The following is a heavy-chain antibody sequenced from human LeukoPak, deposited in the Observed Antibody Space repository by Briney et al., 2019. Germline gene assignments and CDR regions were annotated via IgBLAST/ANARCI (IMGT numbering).Heavy chain of an antibody. V-gene: IGHV3-23*01. CDR2: ISGGST. J-gene: IGHJ4*02. CDR3: AKEVAAIGTPLLDY. D-gene: IGHD6-13*01. Sequence: PGGNLRLSCAASGFTFTSYAMSWLRLASGTRMEWVSGISGGSTYYADSVKGRFTISRDNSKSTLYLQMNSLRAEDTAVYYCAKEVAAIGTPLLDYWGQGVLVTVSS. CDR1: GFTFTSYA.